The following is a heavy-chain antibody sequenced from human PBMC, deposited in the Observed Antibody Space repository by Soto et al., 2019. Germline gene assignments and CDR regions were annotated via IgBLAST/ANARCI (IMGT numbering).Heavy chain of an antibody. CDR1: GYTFTSYD. CDR3: ASDRYYYGSGNFDY. D-gene: IGHD3-10*01. J-gene: IGHJ4*02. CDR2: MNPNSGNT. V-gene: IGHV1-8*01. Sequence: QVQLVQSGAEVKKPGASVKVSCKASGYTFTSYDINWVRQATGQGLEWMGWMNPNSGNTGYAQKLQGRVTMTRNTSIRTAYMELSSLRSEDTAVYYCASDRYYYGSGNFDYWGQGTLVTVSS.